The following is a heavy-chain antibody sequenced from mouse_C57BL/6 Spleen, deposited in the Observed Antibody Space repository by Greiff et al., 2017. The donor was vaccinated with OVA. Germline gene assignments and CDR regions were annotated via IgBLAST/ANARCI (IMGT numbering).Heavy chain of an antibody. D-gene: IGHD1-1*01. J-gene: IGHJ1*03. V-gene: IGHV1-52*01. CDR2: IDPSDSET. Sequence: VKLQQPGAELVRPGSSVKLSCKASGYTFTSYWMHWVKQRPIQGLEWIGNIDPSDSETHYNQKFKDKATLTVDKSSSTAYMQLSSLTSEDSAVYYCARWRGSSYVSHWYFDVWGTGTTVTVSS. CDR1: GYTFTSYW. CDR3: ARWRGSSYVSHWYFDV.